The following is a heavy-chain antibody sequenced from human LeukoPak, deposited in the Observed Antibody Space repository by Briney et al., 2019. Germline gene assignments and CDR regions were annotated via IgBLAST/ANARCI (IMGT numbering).Heavy chain of an antibody. Sequence: GGSLRLSCAASGFTFSSYAISWVRQAPGKGLEWVSAISGSGGSTYYADSVKGRFTISRDNSKNTLYLQMNSLRAEDTAVYYCAKHGYYDFWTGGFDYWGQGTLVTVSS. D-gene: IGHD3-3*01. CDR1: GFTFSSYA. CDR2: ISGSGGST. V-gene: IGHV3-23*01. J-gene: IGHJ4*02. CDR3: AKHGYYDFWTGGFDY.